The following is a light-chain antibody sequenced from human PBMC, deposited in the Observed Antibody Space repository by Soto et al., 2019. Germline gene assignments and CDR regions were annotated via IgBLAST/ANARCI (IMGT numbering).Light chain of an antibody. V-gene: IGKV1-39*01. CDR2: SVY. CDR1: QSISRW. J-gene: IGKJ1*01. CDR3: QQSYSTLWT. Sequence: DIPMTQSPSTLSASVGDRVTITCRASQSISRWLAWYQHTPGKAPNLLIYSVYTLERGVPSRFSGSGSGTDFTLTISSLQRDDFGSYYCQQSYSTLWTFGQGTKVEI.